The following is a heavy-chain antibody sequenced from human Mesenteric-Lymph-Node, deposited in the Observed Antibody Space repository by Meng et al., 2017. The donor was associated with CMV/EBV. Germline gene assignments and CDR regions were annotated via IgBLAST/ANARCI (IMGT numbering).Heavy chain of an antibody. Sequence: GGSLRLSCAASGFTFNNAWMSWVRQAPGKGLEWVSANSDSGGGTYYADSVKGRFTISRDNSKNTLYLQRNSLRAEDTAVYYCAKHLRETYDSSGYYDRAFDIWGQGTLVTVSS. CDR3: AKHLRETYDSSGYYDRAFDI. D-gene: IGHD3-22*01. CDR1: GFTFNNAW. CDR2: NSDSGGGT. V-gene: IGHV3-23*01. J-gene: IGHJ3*02.